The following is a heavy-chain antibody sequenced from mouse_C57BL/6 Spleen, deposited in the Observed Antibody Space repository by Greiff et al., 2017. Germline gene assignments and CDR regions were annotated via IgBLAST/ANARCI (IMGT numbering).Heavy chain of an antibody. J-gene: IGHJ2*01. Sequence: DVQLQESGPGLVKPSQSLSLTCSVTGYSITSCYYWNWIRQFPGNKLEWMGYISYDGSNNYNPSLKNPISITRDTSKNQFFLKLNSVTTEATATYDCARDRVPAFDYWGQGTTLTVSS. CDR1: GYSITSCYY. CDR3: ARDRVPAFDY. V-gene: IGHV3-6*01. CDR2: ISYDGSN.